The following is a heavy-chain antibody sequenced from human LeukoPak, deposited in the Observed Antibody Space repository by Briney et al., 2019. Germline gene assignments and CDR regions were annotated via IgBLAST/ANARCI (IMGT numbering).Heavy chain of an antibody. CDR3: ARGSGGSFHSGIHF. D-gene: IGHD1-26*01. J-gene: IGHJ4*02. Sequence: EASVKVSCKASGGTLSSYAISWVRQAPGQGLEWMGGIIPIFGTANYAQKFQGRVTITADESTSTAYMELSSLRSEDTAVYYCARGSGGSFHSGIHFWGQGTLVTVSS. CDR2: IIPIFGTA. CDR1: GGTLSSYA. V-gene: IGHV1-69*13.